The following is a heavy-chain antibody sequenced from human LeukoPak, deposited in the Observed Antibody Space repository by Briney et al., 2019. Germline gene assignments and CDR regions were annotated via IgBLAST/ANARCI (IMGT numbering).Heavy chain of an antibody. Sequence: GGSLRLSCAASGFTFSSYSMNWVRQAPGKGLEWVSSSGGEIHYADSVRGRFTISRDNSKSTLSLQMNSLRAEDTAIYYCATYRQVLLPFESWGQGTLVTVSS. D-gene: IGHD2-8*02. J-gene: IGHJ4*02. CDR3: ATYRQVLLPFES. CDR1: GFTFSSYS. V-gene: IGHV3-21*04. CDR2: SGGEI.